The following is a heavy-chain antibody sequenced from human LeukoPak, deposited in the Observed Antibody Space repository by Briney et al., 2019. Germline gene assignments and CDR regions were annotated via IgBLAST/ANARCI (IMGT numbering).Heavy chain of an antibody. J-gene: IGHJ4*02. CDR1: GFTVSSNY. V-gene: IGHV3-23*01. Sequence: GGSLRLSCAASGFTVSSNYMSWVRQAPGKGLGWVSAISGSGGSTYYADSVKGRFTISRDNSKNTLYLQMNSLRAEDTAVYYCAKGYYYYYFDYWGQGTLVTVSS. D-gene: IGHD3-22*01. CDR3: AKGYYYYYFDY. CDR2: ISGSGGST.